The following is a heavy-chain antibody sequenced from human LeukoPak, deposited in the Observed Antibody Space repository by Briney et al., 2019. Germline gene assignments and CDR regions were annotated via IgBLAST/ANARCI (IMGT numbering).Heavy chain of an antibody. CDR3: AGLRDFWSGYYINYYGMDV. CDR2: SYYRGST. CDR1: GGSISSSSYD. J-gene: IGHJ6*02. V-gene: IGHV4-39*01. Sequence: SETLSLTCTVYGGSISSSSYDWGWLRQPPGKGREWIASSYYRGSTYYNPSLKSRVTISVDTSKKQFPLKLSSVTPADTAVYYCAGLRDFWSGYYINYYGMDVWGQGTTVTVSS. D-gene: IGHD3-3*01.